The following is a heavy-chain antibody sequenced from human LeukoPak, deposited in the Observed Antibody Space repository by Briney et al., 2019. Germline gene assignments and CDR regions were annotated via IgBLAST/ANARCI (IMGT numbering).Heavy chain of an antibody. CDR2: ASPDGSER. Sequence: TGGSLRLSCEASGFTFSSSWMSWLRQAPGKGLEWVANASPDGSERYSVDSVKGRFTVSRDNAKNSLYLQMNNVRTEDTAVYYCARDNRPFYYYYVMDVWGQGTTVTVSS. CDR3: ARDNRPFYYYYVMDV. CDR1: GFTFSSSW. J-gene: IGHJ6*02. D-gene: IGHD1-14*01. V-gene: IGHV3-7*01.